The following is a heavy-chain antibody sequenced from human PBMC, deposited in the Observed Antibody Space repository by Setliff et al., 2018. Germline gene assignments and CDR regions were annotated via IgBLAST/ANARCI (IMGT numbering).Heavy chain of an antibody. Sequence: WASVKVSCKASGYTFTGYYMRWVRQAPGQGLEWMGWINPNSGGTNYAQKFQGWVTMTRDTSISPAYMELSRLRSDDTAVYYCARGAGGIWQWGYYFDYWGQGTLVTVSS. CDR1: GYTFTGYY. J-gene: IGHJ4*02. V-gene: IGHV1-2*04. CDR2: INPNSGGT. CDR3: ARGAGGIWQWGYYFDY. D-gene: IGHD6-19*01.